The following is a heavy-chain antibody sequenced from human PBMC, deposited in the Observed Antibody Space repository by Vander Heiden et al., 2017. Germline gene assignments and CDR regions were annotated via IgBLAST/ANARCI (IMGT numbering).Heavy chain of an antibody. Sequence: EVQLLESGGGLVQPGVSLRFSCAASGFTFSSYAMTWVRQAPGKGLEWVSTISAGGTYYADSVKGRFTISRDNSKNTVSLQVNGLRAEDTAIYYCAKGLTTLDYWGQGALVTVSS. CDR2: ISAGGT. D-gene: IGHD4-17*01. CDR3: AKGLTTLDY. CDR1: GFTFSSYA. V-gene: IGHV3-23*01. J-gene: IGHJ4*02.